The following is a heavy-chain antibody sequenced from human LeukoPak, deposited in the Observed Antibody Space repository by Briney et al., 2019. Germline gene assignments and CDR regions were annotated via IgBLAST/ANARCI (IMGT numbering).Heavy chain of an antibody. D-gene: IGHD6-13*01. J-gene: IGHJ4*02. CDR2: ISSSSSTI. CDR3: ARYAGGTDETLDY. V-gene: IGHV3-48*04. CDR1: GFTFSSYS. Sequence: GGSLRLSCAASGFTFSSYSMNWVRQAPGKGLEWVSYISSSSSTIYYADSVKGRFTISRDNAKNSLYLQMNSLRAEDTAVYYCARYAGGTDETLDYWGQGTLVTVSS.